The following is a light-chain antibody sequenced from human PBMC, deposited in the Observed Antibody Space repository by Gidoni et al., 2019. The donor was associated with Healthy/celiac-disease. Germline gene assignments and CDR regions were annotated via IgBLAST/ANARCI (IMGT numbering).Light chain of an antibody. CDR1: QSISSW. V-gene: IGKV1-5*03. CDR2: KAS. Sequence: DIQMTQSPSTLSASVGDRVTITCRANQSISSWLAWYQQKPGKAPKLLIYKASSLESGVPSRFSGSGSGTEFTLTISSLQPDDFATYYCQQYNSYSFTFXPXTKVDIK. CDR3: QQYNSYSFT. J-gene: IGKJ3*01.